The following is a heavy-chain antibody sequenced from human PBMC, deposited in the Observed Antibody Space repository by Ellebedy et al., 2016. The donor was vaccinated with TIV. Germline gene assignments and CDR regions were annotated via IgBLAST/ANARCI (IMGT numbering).Heavy chain of an antibody. CDR1: GGIFSNYA. CDR2: IIPIFRTT. D-gene: IGHD3-10*01. J-gene: IGHJ5*02. V-gene: IGHV1-69*06. CDR3: ARGYGSQFLWFDP. Sequence: AASVTVSCKTSGGIFSNYAITWVRQAPGQGLEWMGGIIPIFRTTYYGQKFQGRVTITADKSTSTAYMALNNLRSDDTAVYYGARGYGSQFLWFDPWGQGTLVTVSS.